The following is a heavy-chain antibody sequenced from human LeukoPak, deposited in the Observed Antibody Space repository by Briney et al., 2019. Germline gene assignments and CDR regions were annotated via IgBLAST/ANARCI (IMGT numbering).Heavy chain of an antibody. CDR3: ANLGITMAGTS. V-gene: IGHV4-39*07. J-gene: IGHJ4*02. D-gene: IGHD6-19*01. CDR2: IYYSGST. CDR1: GGSIRSSSYY. Sequence: SETLSLTCTVSGGSIRSSSYYWGWLRPPPGEGLEWIGSIYYSGSTYYDPSLKSRVTISVDTSKNQFSLKLTSMTAAGTAMYICANLGITMAGTSWGQGALVTVSS.